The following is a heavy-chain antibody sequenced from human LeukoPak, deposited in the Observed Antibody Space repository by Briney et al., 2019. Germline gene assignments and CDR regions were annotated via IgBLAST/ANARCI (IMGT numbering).Heavy chain of an antibody. CDR3: AKVDFRPNYSLEPGDY. J-gene: IGHJ4*02. D-gene: IGHD4-11*01. CDR2: ISGSGGST. Sequence: GSLRLSCAASGFTFSSYAMSWVRQAPGKGLEWVSAISGSGGSTYCADSVRGRFTISRDNSKNTLYLQMNSLRAEDTAVYYCAKVDFRPNYSLEPGDYWGQGTLVTVSS. CDR1: GFTFSSYA. V-gene: IGHV3-23*01.